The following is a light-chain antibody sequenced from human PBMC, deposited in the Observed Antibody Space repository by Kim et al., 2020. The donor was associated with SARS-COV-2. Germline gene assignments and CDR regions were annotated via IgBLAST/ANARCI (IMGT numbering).Light chain of an antibody. CDR1: QDISNY. CDR3: QKCDSAPWT. Sequence: ASEGHRVTNTCRERQDISNYLAWFQLKQGKAPKLLFYAASALQPGVPCRFIGSGSGTDVILTVTSLQPEDVATYYCQKCDSAPWTFGQGTKVDIK. J-gene: IGKJ1*01. CDR2: AAS. V-gene: IGKV1-27*01.